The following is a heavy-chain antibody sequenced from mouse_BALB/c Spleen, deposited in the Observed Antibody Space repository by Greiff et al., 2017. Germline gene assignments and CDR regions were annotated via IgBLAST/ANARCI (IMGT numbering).Heavy chain of an antibody. CDR1: GFTFSSYA. CDR3: ARVDYGSRRYFDV. Sequence: EVKVEESGGGLVKPGGSLKLSCTASGFTFSSYAMSWVRQTPEKRLEWVASISSGGSTYYPDSVKGRFTISRDNARNILYLQMSSLRSEDTAMYYCARVDYGSRRYFDVWGAGTTVTVSS. J-gene: IGHJ1*01. CDR2: ISSGGST. V-gene: IGHV5-6-5*01. D-gene: IGHD1-1*01.